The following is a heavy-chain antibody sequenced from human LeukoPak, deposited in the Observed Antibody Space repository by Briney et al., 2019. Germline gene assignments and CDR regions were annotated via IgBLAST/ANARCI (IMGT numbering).Heavy chain of an antibody. CDR2: IYTSGTI. J-gene: IGHJ4*02. CDR3: ARKDGDF. Sequence: SETLSLTCTVSGVSISAYSWTWIRQPAGKGLEWIGRIYTSGTINYNPSLESRLTMSLDTSKNQISLRLSSVTAADTGVYYCARKDGDFWGQGTLVTVSS. CDR1: GVSISAYS. V-gene: IGHV4-4*07.